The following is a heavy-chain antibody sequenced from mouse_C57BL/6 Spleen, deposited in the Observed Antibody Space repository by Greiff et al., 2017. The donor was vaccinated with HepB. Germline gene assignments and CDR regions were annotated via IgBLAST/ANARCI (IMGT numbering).Heavy chain of an antibody. CDR2: IEPSDSET. V-gene: IGHV1-52*01. CDR1: GYTFTSYW. CDR3: ARGGGLKGWFAY. D-gene: IGHD1-3*01. Sequence: QVQLQQPGAELVRPGSSVKLSCKASGYTFTSYWMHWVKQRPIQGLEWIGNIEPSDSETYYNQKFKDKATLTVDKSTSTAYMQLSSRTSEDSAVYYLARGGGLKGWFAYWGQGTLVTVSA. J-gene: IGHJ3*01.